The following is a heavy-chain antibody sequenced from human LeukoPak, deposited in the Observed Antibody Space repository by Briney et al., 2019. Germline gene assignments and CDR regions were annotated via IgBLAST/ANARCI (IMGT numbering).Heavy chain of an antibody. J-gene: IGHJ2*01. D-gene: IGHD3-22*01. CDR3: ARRNRYFYDSTAHWYFDL. V-gene: IGHV4-39*01. CDR2: VYYSGST. Sequence: PSETLSLTCTVSGGSISSSSYYWAWIRQPPGKGLEWIGSVYYSGSTYYNPSLKSRVTISVDTSKNQFSLKLTPVTAADTAVYYCARRNRYFYDSTAHWYFDLWGRGTLVTVSS. CDR1: GGSISSSSYY.